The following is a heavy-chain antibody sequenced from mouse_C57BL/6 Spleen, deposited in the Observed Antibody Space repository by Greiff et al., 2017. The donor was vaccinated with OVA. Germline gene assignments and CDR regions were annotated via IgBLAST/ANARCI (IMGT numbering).Heavy chain of an antibody. CDR2: INYDGSST. V-gene: IGHV5-16*01. CDR1: GFTFSDYY. Sequence: DVKLVESEGGLVQPGSSMKLSCTASGFTFSDYYMAWVRQVPEKGLEWVANINYDGSSTYYLDSLKSRFIISRDNAKNILYLQMSSLKSEDTATYYCARAPWYFDVWGTGTTVTVSS. CDR3: ARAPWYFDV. J-gene: IGHJ1*03.